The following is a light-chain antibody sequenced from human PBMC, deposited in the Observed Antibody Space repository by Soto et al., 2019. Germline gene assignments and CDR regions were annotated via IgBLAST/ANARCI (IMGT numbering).Light chain of an antibody. CDR3: HQYDISPVT. CDR2: ATF. V-gene: IGKV3-20*01. J-gene: IGKJ1*01. Sequence: EIVLTQAPYALSLSPGERATLSCRASQRISRNYSAWYQQTPGPPTRLLIYATFSRAAGTPDRFTGSGSGTDFPLASSRLAPEDFAVYFCHQYDISPVTFGQGTKVDIK. CDR1: QRISRNY.